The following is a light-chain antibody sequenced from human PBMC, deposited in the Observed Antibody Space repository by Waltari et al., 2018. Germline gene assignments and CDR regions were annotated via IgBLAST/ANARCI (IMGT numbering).Light chain of an antibody. CDR3: CSFTNSYLYV. CDR1: SSDVGAYNY. Sequence: QSALTQPASVSGSPGQSITISCTGTSSDVGAYNYVSWYQQRPGKAPKLMIYEVSNRPSGFSNRFSGSKSGNTASLTISGLQAEDEADYYCCSFTNSYLYVFGTGTEVTVL. CDR2: EVS. J-gene: IGLJ1*01. V-gene: IGLV2-14*01.